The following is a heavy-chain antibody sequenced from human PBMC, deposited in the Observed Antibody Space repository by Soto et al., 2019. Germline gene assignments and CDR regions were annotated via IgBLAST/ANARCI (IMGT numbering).Heavy chain of an antibody. Sequence: VQLVESGGGVVQPGRSLRLSCAASGFTFSSYGMHWVRQAPGKGLEWVAVIWYDGSNKYYADSVKGRFTISRDNSKNTLYLQMNSLRAEDTAVYYCARERKSYYGSGSYSGSIDYWGQGTLVTVSS. J-gene: IGHJ4*02. D-gene: IGHD3-10*01. CDR1: GFTFSSYG. CDR2: IWYDGSNK. CDR3: ARERKSYYGSGSYSGSIDY. V-gene: IGHV3-33*01.